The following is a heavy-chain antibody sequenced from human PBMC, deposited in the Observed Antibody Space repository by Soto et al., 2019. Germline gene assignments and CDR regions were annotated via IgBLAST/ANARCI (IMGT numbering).Heavy chain of an antibody. J-gene: IGHJ4*02. CDR2: IYYSGST. Sequence: QLQLQESGPGLVKPSETLSLTCTVSGGSISSSSYYWGWIRQPPGKGLEWIGSIYYSGSTYYNPSLKSRVTISVDTSKNQFSLKLSSVTAADTAVYYCARLMGSGQYQLLSNFDYWGQGTLVTVSS. CDR3: ARLMGSGQYQLLSNFDY. D-gene: IGHD2-2*01. V-gene: IGHV4-39*01. CDR1: GGSISSSSYY.